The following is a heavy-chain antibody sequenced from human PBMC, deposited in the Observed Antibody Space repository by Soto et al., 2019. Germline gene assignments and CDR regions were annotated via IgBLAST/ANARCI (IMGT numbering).Heavy chain of an antibody. CDR3: ARILRQWLVPRHIRYFDL. CDR2: IFSNDEK. D-gene: IGHD6-19*01. CDR1: GFSLSNARMG. V-gene: IGHV2-26*01. J-gene: IGHJ2*01. Sequence: QVTLKESGPVLVKPTETLTLTCTVSGFSLSNARMGVSWIRQPPGKALEWLAHIFSNDEKSYSTSLKSRLNISKDTSKSQVVLTMTNMDPVDTATYYCARILRQWLVPRHIRYFDLWGRGTLVTVSS.